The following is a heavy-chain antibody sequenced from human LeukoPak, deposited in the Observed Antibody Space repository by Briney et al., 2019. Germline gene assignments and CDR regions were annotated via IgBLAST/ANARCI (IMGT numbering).Heavy chain of an antibody. CDR2: INHSGST. CDR3: ARDRPRFGEKCFDY. V-gene: IGHV4-34*01. J-gene: IGHJ4*02. Sequence: SETLSLTCTVSGGSISSYYWSWIRQPPGKGLEWIGEINHSGSTNYNPSLKSRVTISVDTSKNQFSLKLSSVTAADTAVYYCARDRPRFGEKCFDYWGQGTLVTVSS. CDR1: GGSISSYY. D-gene: IGHD3-10*01.